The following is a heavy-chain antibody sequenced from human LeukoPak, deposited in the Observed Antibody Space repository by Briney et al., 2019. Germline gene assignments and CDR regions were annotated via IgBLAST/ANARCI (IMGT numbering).Heavy chain of an antibody. J-gene: IGHJ4*02. CDR2: IHPNSGGT. Sequence: ASVKVSCKTSGYSFTGHYLHWMRQAPGQGLKWMGWIHPNSGGTQYAQKFQGRLIITRDTSLNTVYMELNRLISDDTAVYYCTREDYWGQGTLVTVSS. CDR1: GYSFTGHY. CDR3: TREDY. V-gene: IGHV1-2*02.